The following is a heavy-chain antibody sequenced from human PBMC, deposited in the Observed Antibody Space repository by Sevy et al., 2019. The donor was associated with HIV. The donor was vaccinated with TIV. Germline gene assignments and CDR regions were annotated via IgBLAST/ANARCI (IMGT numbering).Heavy chain of an antibody. CDR1: GGSISSYY. D-gene: IGHD6-13*01. V-gene: IGHV4-59*08. CDR2: IYYSGST. Sequence: SETPSLTCTVSGGSISSYYWSWIRQPPGKGLEWIGYIYYSGSTNYNPSLKSRVTISVDTSKNQFSLKLSSVTAADTAVYYCARQRGVSGIAAAGPFDYWGQGTLVTVSS. J-gene: IGHJ4*02. CDR3: ARQRGVSGIAAAGPFDY.